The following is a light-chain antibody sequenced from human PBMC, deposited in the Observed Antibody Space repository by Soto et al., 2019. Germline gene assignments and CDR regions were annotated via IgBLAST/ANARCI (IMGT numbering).Light chain of an antibody. Sequence: EIVLTQSPGILSLSPGERATLSCRASQSVSNDFLAWYQQKPGQAPRLLIYAASTRATGIPDRFSGSASETDFTLTINRLEPEDSAVYYCQQYASAPFSLGPGTKVDI. CDR2: AAS. CDR1: QSVSNDF. V-gene: IGKV3-20*01. CDR3: QQYASAPFS. J-gene: IGKJ3*01.